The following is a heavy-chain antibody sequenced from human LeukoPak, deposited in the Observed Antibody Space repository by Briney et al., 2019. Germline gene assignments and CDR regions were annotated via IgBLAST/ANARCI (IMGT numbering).Heavy chain of an antibody. Sequence: SGPTLVNPTQTLTLTCTFSGFSLSTSGVGVGWIRQPPGKALEWLALVYWDDDKRYSPSLKSRLTITKDTSKNQVVLTMTNMDPVDTATYYCAHTDCSSTSCYANWFDPWGQGTLVTVSS. CDR2: VYWDDDK. D-gene: IGHD2-2*01. J-gene: IGHJ5*02. CDR3: AHTDCSSTSCYANWFDP. V-gene: IGHV2-5*02. CDR1: GFSLSTSGVG.